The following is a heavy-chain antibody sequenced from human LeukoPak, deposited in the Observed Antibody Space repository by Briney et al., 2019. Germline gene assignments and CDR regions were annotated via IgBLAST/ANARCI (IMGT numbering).Heavy chain of an antibody. V-gene: IGHV5-51*01. CDR3: ARHGYDSSGYYLTPFGY. Sequence: GESLKISSKGSGYSFTSYWIGWVRQTPGKGLEWMGIIYPGDSDTRFGPSFQGQVTISADKSISTAYLQWSSLKASDTAMYYWARHGYDSSGYYLTPFGYWGQGTLVTVSS. CDR1: GYSFTSYW. J-gene: IGHJ4*02. D-gene: IGHD3-22*01. CDR2: IYPGDSDT.